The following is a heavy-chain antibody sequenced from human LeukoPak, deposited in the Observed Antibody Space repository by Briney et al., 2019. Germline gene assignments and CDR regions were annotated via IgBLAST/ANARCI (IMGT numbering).Heavy chain of an antibody. J-gene: IGHJ4*02. CDR3: SKDGSWKQEGFDY. Sequence: PGGSLRLSCAASGFTFSNYAMTWVRQAPGKGLEWVSGISGSGGSPYYADSVKGRFTISRDNSKNTLYLQLNSLRAEDTAVYYCSKDGSWKQEGFDYWGQGTLVTVSS. CDR2: ISGSGGSP. CDR1: GFTFSNYA. D-gene: IGHD3-10*01. V-gene: IGHV3-23*01.